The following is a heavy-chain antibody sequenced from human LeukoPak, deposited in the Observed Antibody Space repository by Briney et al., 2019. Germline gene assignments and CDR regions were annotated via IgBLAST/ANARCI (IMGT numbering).Heavy chain of an antibody. J-gene: IGHJ4*02. D-gene: IGHD1-7*01. CDR2: ISDSGST. Sequence: NPSETLSLTRTVSGGSIRSYYWSWIRQPPGKGLEWIGYISDSGSTDYKSSLKSRVSMSVDTSKNQFPLRLSSVTAADTAVYYCARDNWNYPTHFFDYWAREPWSPSPQ. V-gene: IGHV4-59*01. CDR3: ARDNWNYPTHFFDY. CDR1: GGSIRSYY.